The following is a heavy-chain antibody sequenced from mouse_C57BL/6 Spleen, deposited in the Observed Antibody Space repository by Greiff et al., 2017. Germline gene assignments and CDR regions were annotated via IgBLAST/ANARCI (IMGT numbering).Heavy chain of an antibody. Sequence: VQLKESGPELVKPGASVKMSCKASGYTFTDYNMHWVKQSHGKSLEWIGYINPNNGGTSYNQKFKGKATLTVNKSSSTAYMELRSLTSEDSAVYYCARCLHWYFDVWGTGTTVTVSS. CDR3: ARCLHWYFDV. CDR2: INPNNGGT. V-gene: IGHV1-22*01. CDR1: GYTFTDYN. J-gene: IGHJ1*03.